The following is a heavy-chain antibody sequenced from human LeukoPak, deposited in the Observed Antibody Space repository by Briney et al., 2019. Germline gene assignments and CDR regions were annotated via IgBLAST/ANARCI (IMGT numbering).Heavy chain of an antibody. J-gene: IGHJ5*02. CDR1: GFTFSSYS. CDR3: AKVSGDWLLPPNWFDA. D-gene: IGHD3-9*01. CDR2: LSGSGGTT. Sequence: GGSLRLSCAASGFTFSSYSMNWVRQAPGKGLEWVSGLSGSGGTTYYADSVKGRFTISRDNSKNTLYVQMNSLRAEDTAVYYCAKVSGDWLLPPNWFDAWGQGTLVTVSS. V-gene: IGHV3-23*01.